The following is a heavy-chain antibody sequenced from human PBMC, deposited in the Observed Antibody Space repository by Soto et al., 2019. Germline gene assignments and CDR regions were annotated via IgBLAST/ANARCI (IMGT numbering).Heavy chain of an antibody. V-gene: IGHV4-30-2*01. CDR2: IYHSGST. J-gene: IGHJ4*02. D-gene: IGHD2-2*01. Sequence: SETLSLTCAVSGGSISSGGYSWSWIRQPPGKGLEWIGYIYHSGSTYYNPSLKSRVTISVDRSKNQFSLKLSSVTAADTAVYYCAATIPAATYYFDYWGQGTLVTVSS. CDR1: GGSISSGGYS. CDR3: AATIPAATYYFDY.